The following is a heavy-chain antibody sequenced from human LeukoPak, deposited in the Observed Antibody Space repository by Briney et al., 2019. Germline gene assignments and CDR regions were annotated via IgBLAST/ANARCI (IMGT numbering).Heavy chain of an antibody. Sequence: GGSLRLSCAASGFTFDDYAMHWVRQAPGKGLEWVSGISWNSGSIGYADSVKGRFTISRDNAKNSLYLQMNSLRAEDTALYYCAKDMMDIVGAAYIDYWGQGTLVTVSS. CDR3: AKDMMDIVGAAYIDY. CDR1: GFTFDDYA. D-gene: IGHD1-26*01. J-gene: IGHJ4*02. V-gene: IGHV3-9*01. CDR2: ISWNSGSI.